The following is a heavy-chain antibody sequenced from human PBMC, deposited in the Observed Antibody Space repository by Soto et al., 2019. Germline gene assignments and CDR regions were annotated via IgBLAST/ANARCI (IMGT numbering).Heavy chain of an antibody. CDR3: ARGAGGSSGLGRAAWRPMDV. D-gene: IGHD2-15*01. CDR2: MNPNSGNT. V-gene: IGHV1-8*01. CDR1: GYTFTSYD. J-gene: IGHJ6*02. Sequence: QVQLVQSGAEVKKPGASVKVSCKASGYTFTSYDINWVRQATGQGLEWMGWMNPNSGNTGYAQKFQGRVTMTRNTSVSTAYIELSSLRSEDPAVDYWARGAGGSSGLGRAAWRPMDVWGQGTTVTVAS.